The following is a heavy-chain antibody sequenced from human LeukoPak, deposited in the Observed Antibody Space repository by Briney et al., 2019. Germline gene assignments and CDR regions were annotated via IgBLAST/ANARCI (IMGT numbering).Heavy chain of an antibody. V-gene: IGHV3-66*01. CDR3: ARDIGGTVEVATMNY. D-gene: IGHD5-24*01. Sequence: GGSLRLSCVASGFTGSSHYMSGVGQAPGTGLEWVLVIYRGDSTYYADSVKGRFTISRDNSKNTVYLQMNSLRAEDTAVYYCARDIGGTVEVATMNYWGQGTLVTVSS. CDR1: GFTGSSHY. J-gene: IGHJ4*02. CDR2: IYRGDST.